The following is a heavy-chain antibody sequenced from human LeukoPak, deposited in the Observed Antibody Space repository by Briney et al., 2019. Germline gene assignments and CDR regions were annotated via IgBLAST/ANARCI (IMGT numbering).Heavy chain of an antibody. Sequence: GGSLRLSCAASGFTFSSYAMSWVRQAPGKGLEWVSSVSGSGGSTYYAGSVKGRFTISRDNSKNTLYLQMNSLRTEDTAVYYCAKEDNYYDSSGYYLEYFQHWGQGTLVTVSS. V-gene: IGHV3-23*01. D-gene: IGHD3-22*01. J-gene: IGHJ1*01. CDR1: GFTFSSYA. CDR2: VSGSGGST. CDR3: AKEDNYYDSSGYYLEYFQH.